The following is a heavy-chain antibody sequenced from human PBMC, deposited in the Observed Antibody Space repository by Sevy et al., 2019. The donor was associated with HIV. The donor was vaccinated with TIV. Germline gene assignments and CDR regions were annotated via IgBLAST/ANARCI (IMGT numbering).Heavy chain of an antibody. J-gene: IGHJ6*02. CDR3: ARDRGGDGHSSEGYYYGMDV. Sequence: SETLSLTCAVSGGSISSGGYSWSWIRQPPGKGLEWIGYIYHSGSTYYNPSLKSRVTISVDRSKNQFSLKLSSVNAADTAVYYCARDRGGDGHSSEGYYYGMDVWGQGTTVTVSS. CDR1: GGSISSGGYS. V-gene: IGHV4-30-2*01. CDR2: IYHSGST. D-gene: IGHD2-21*02.